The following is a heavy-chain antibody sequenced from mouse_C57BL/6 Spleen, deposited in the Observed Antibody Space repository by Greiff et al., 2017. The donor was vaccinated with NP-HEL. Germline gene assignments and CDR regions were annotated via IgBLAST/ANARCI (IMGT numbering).Heavy chain of an antibody. Sequence: EVKLEESGGGLVKPGGSLKLSCAASGFTFSSYTMSWVRQTPEKRLEWVATISGGGGNTYYPDSVKGRFTISRDNAKNTLYLQMSSLRSEDTALYYCASIYDGYYGDWGQGTLVTVSA. J-gene: IGHJ3*01. D-gene: IGHD2-3*01. CDR1: GFTFSSYT. CDR2: ISGGGGNT. CDR3: ASIYDGYYGD. V-gene: IGHV5-9*01.